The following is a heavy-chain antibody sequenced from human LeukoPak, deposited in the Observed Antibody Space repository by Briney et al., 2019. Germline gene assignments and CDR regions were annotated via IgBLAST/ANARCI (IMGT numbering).Heavy chain of an antibody. V-gene: IGHV3-30*04. CDR1: GFTFINYA. CDR3: ARGSIAAAGSSKGYMDV. Sequence: PGRSLRLSCAASGFTFINYALHWVRQPPGKGLEWVAVISYDGRDKYYAGSVKGRFTISRDNSKNTLYLQMNSLRAEDTAVYYCARGSIAAAGSSKGYMDVWGRGTTVTVSS. CDR2: ISYDGRDK. D-gene: IGHD6-13*01. J-gene: IGHJ6*03.